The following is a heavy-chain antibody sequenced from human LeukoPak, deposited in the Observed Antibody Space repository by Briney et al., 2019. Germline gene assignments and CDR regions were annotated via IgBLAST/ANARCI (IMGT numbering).Heavy chain of an antibody. J-gene: IGHJ4*02. CDR1: GFTFSSYW. CDR3: ARGGKDSSGWYGVDY. V-gene: IGHV3-33*08. D-gene: IGHD6-19*01. Sequence: GGSLRLSCAASGFTFSSYWMHWVRQAPGKGLEWVAVIWYDGSNKYYADSVKGRFTISRDNSKNTLYLQMNSLRAEDTAVYYCARGGKDSSGWYGVDYWGQGTLVTVSS. CDR2: IWYDGSNK.